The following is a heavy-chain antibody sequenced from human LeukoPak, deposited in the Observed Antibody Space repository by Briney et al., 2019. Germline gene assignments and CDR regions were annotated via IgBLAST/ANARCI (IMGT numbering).Heavy chain of an antibody. J-gene: IGHJ4*02. V-gene: IGHV3-7*01. CDR3: ARHPMTTVTFFDY. CDR2: IKKDGSER. CDR1: GFTFSSYW. D-gene: IGHD4-17*01. Sequence: PGGSLRLSCAASGFTFSSYWMNWVRQAPGKGLEWVTNIKKDGSERYYVDSVKGRFTISRDNTKKSLYLQMNTLRAEDTAVYYCARHPMTTVTFFDYWGQGTLVTVSS.